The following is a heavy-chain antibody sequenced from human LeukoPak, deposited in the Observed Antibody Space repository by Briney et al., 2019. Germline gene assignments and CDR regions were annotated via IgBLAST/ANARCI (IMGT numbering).Heavy chain of an antibody. CDR3: ARDGPIGITMIVVVPDY. J-gene: IGHJ4*02. Sequence: ASVKVSCKASGYTFTSYGISWVRQAPGQGLEWMGWISAYNGNTNYAQKLQGRVTMTTDTSTSTAYMELRSLRSDDTAVYYCARDGPIGITMIVVVPDYWGQGTLVTVSS. CDR1: GYTFTSYG. V-gene: IGHV1-18*01. CDR2: ISAYNGNT. D-gene: IGHD3-22*01.